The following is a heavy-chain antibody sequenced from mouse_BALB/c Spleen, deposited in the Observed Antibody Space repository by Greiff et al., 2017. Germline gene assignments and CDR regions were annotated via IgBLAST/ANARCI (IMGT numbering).Heavy chain of an antibody. CDR3: ARHEGY. J-gene: IGHJ2*01. CDR1: GFTFSSYA. Sequence: EVKLVESGGGLVKPGGSLKLSCAASGFTFSSYAMSWVRQTPEKRLEWVATISSGGSYTYYPDSVKGRFTISRDNAKNTLYLQMSSLRSEDTAMYYCARHEGYWGQGTTLTVSS. V-gene: IGHV5-9-3*01. CDR2: ISSGGSYT.